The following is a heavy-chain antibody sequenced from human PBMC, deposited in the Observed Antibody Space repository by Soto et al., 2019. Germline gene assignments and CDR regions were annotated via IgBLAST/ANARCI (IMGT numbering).Heavy chain of an antibody. CDR2: ISYDGSNT. CDR3: AKDGESKQWLRYFDY. D-gene: IGHD6-19*01. CDR1: GFTFSNYA. J-gene: IGHJ4*02. Sequence: QVQLVESGGGVVQPGRSLRLSCAAFGFTFSNYAMHWVRQAPGEGLEYMAIISYDGSNTYYADSVKGRFTISRDNSKNTLYLQLNSLRTEDTAVYYCAKDGESKQWLRYFDYWGQGTLVTVSS. V-gene: IGHV3-30*04.